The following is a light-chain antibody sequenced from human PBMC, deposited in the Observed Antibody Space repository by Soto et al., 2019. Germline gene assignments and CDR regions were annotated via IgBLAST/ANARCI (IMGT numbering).Light chain of an antibody. Sequence: QSVLTQSPSVSAAPGQKVTISCSGSSSNIGNNYVSWYQQLPVTAPKLLIYDNNKRPSGIPDRCSGSKSGTSGTLDITGLKTGDEADYYCATWDGSLPGEVFGGGTKLTVL. CDR3: ATWDGSLPGEV. CDR1: SSNIGNNY. J-gene: IGLJ2*01. CDR2: DNN. V-gene: IGLV1-51*01.